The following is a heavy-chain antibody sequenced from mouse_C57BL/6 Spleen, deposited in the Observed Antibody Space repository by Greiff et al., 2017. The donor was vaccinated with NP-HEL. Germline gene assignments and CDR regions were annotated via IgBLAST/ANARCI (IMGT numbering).Heavy chain of an antibody. CDR2: IDPSDSYT. J-gene: IGHJ2*01. V-gene: IGHV1-69*01. CDR3: ARRDYGSSSFDY. D-gene: IGHD1-1*01. CDR1: GYTFTSYW. Sequence: QVQRQQPGAELVMPGASVKLSCKASGYTFTSYWMHWVKQRPGQGLEWIGEIDPSDSYTNYNQKFKGKSTLTVDKSSSTAYMQLSSLTSEDSAVYYCARRDYGSSSFDYWGQGTTLTVSS.